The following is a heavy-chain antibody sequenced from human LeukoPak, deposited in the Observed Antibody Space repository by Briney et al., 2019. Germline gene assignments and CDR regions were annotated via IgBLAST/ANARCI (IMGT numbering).Heavy chain of an antibody. CDR2: IYTSGNT. D-gene: IGHD6-19*01. Sequence: KSSETLSLTCTVSGGSISSGSYCWSWIRQPAGKGLEWIGHIYTSGNTNYNPSLRSRVTIYVDTSKNQFSLKLRSVTVADTAVYYCVRPRTRLAWFDPWGQGTLVTVSS. V-gene: IGHV4-61*09. CDR1: GGSISSGSYC. CDR3: VRPRTRLAWFDP. J-gene: IGHJ5*02.